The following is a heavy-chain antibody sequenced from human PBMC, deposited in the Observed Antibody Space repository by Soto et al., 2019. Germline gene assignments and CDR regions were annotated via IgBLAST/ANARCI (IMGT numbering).Heavy chain of an antibody. D-gene: IGHD3-3*01. Sequence: ASVKVSCKASGYTFTSYDINWVRQATGQGLEWMGWMNPNSGNTGYAQKFQGRVTMTRNTSISTAYMELSSLRSEDTAVYYCARSPFGYDFWSGYYGYNWFDPWGQGTLVTVSS. J-gene: IGHJ5*02. CDR2: MNPNSGNT. V-gene: IGHV1-8*01. CDR3: ARSPFGYDFWSGYYGYNWFDP. CDR1: GYTFTSYD.